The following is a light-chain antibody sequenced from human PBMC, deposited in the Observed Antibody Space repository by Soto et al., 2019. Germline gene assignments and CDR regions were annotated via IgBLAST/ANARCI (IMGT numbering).Light chain of an antibody. CDR3: QQYNNWPPEYT. CDR1: QSVSSN. Sequence: EIVMTQSPATLSVSPGERATLSCRASQSVSSNLAWYQQTPGQAPRLLLYGASTRATGIPARFSGSGSGTEFTLTISSLQSEDFAVYYCQQYNNWPPEYTFGQGNKLESK. J-gene: IGKJ2*01. CDR2: GAS. V-gene: IGKV3-15*01.